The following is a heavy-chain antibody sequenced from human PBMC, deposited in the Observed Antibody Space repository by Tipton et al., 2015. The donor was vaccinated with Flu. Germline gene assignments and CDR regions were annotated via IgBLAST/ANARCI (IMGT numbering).Heavy chain of an antibody. CDR1: GYTFTSYY. Sequence: QLVQSGPEVKKPGASVKVSCKASGYTFTSYYMHWVRQAPGQGLEWMGIINPSGGSTSYAQKFQGRVTMTRDTSTSTVYMELSSLRSEDTAVYYCARDLEELELPGAFDIWGQGTMVTVSS. CDR2: INPSGGST. D-gene: IGHD1-7*01. J-gene: IGHJ3*02. V-gene: IGHV1-46*01. CDR3: ARDLEELELPGAFDI.